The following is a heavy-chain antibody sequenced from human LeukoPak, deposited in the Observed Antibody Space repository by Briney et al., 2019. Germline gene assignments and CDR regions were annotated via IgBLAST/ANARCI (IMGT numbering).Heavy chain of an antibody. CDR3: ARDSPYYYGSGSATYYMDV. D-gene: IGHD3-10*01. Sequence: PSETLSLTCTVSGGSISSSSYNWGWIRQPPGKGLEWIGSVYYSGSTNYNPSLKSRVTISVDTSKNQFSLKLSSVTAADTAVYYCARDSPYYYGSGSATYYMDVWGKGTTVTISS. V-gene: IGHV4-39*07. CDR2: VYYSGST. CDR1: GGSISSSSYN. J-gene: IGHJ6*03.